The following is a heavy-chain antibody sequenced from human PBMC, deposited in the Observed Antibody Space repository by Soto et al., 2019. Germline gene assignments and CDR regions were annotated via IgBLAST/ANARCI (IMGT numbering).Heavy chain of an antibody. D-gene: IGHD3-16*01. CDR3: AKGGFWAALDY. J-gene: IGHJ4*02. CDR1: GFTFSSHA. V-gene: IGHV3-23*01. CDR2: ISGSGGGS. Sequence: EVQLLESGGGLVQPGGSLRLSCAAPGFTFSSHAMSWVRQAPGKGLEWVSVISGSGGGSYYADSVKGRFTISRDNSKNMLDLQMNSLRAEDTAVYYCAKGGFWAALDYWGQGTLVTVSS.